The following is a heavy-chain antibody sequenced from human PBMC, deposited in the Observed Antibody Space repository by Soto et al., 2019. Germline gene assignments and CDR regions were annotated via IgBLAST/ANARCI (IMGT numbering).Heavy chain of an antibody. J-gene: IGHJ4*02. Sequence: QVQLVQSGAEVKKPGASVKVSCKASGYTFTSYDINWVRQATGQGLEWMGWMNANSGNTGYAQKFQGRVTMTRNTSITTSYMALRSLRSEDTAVSYCAGEKSYGYADYWGQGTLVTVSS. V-gene: IGHV1-8*02. CDR2: MNANSGNT. CDR3: AGEKSYGYADY. CDR1: GYTFTSYD. D-gene: IGHD3-16*01.